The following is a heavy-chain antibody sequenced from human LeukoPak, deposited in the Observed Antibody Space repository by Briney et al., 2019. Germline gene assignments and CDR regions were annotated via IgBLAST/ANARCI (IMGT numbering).Heavy chain of an antibody. CDR2: INPSGGST. Sequence: ASVKVSCKASGYTFTSYYMHWVRQAPGQGLEWMGIINPSGGSTSYAQKFQGRVTMTRDTSTSTVYMELSSLRSEDTAVYYCAREQEIINRYCSSTSCFHGMDVWGQGTTVTVSS. V-gene: IGHV1-46*01. CDR1: GYTFTSYY. CDR3: AREQEIINRYCSSTSCFHGMDV. J-gene: IGHJ6*02. D-gene: IGHD2-2*01.